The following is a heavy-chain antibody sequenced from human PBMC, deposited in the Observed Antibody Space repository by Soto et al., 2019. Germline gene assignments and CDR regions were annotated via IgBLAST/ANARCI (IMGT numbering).Heavy chain of an antibody. CDR1: GFTFDDYA. V-gene: IGHV3-9*01. D-gene: IGHD3-22*01. J-gene: IGHJ4*02. CDR3: AKDIYYDSSGYLDY. CDR2: ISWNSGSI. Sequence: QPGGSLRLSCAASGFTFDDYAMHWVRQAPGKGLEWVSGISWNSGSIGYADSVKGRFTISRDNAKNSLYLQMNSLRAEDTALYYCAKDIYYDSSGYLDYWGQGT.